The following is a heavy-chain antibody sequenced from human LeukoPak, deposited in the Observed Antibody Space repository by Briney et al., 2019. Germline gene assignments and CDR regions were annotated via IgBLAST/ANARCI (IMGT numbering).Heavy chain of an antibody. CDR2: IKQDGSEK. Sequence: GGSLRLSCAGSGFTFSSYWMSWVRQAPGKGLEWVANIKQDGSEKYYLDSLKGRFTVSRDNAKNSLYLQVNSLRADDTAVYYCARPFGSGTYYQFDLWGQGTLVTVSS. CDR3: ARPFGSGTYYQFDL. J-gene: IGHJ4*02. V-gene: IGHV3-7*04. CDR1: GFTFSSYW. D-gene: IGHD3-10*01.